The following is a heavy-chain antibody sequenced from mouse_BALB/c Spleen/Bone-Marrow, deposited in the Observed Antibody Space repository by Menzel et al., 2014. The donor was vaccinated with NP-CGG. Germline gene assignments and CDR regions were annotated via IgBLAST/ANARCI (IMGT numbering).Heavy chain of an antibody. CDR1: GFPLTSYG. J-gene: IGHJ2*01. CDR3: ATPGTYYFDY. V-gene: IGHV2-2*02. Sequence: QVQLQQPGPGLVQPSQSLSITCTVSGFPLTSYGVHWVRQSPGKGLEWLGVIWSGGSTDYNAAFISRLSISKDNSKSQVFFKMNSLQANDTAIYYCATPGTYYFDYWGQGTTLTVSS. D-gene: IGHD3-3*01. CDR2: IWSGGST.